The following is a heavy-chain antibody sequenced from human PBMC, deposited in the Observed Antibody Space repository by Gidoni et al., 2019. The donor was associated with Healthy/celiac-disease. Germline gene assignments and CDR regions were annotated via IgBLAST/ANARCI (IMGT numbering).Heavy chain of an antibody. CDR1: VFTFSRYS. CDR2: ISGSGGST. V-gene: IGHV3-23*01. D-gene: IGHD3-3*01. CDR3: AKALKGSSSWRDWFDP. J-gene: IGHJ5*02. Sequence: EVKLFESGRGLVQPGGSLRLSCAASVFTFSRYSMSWVRQAPGKGLEWVSAISGSGGSTYYADSVKGRFTISRDHSKNTLYLQMNSLRAEDTAVYYCAKALKGSSSWRDWFDPWGQGTLVTVSS.